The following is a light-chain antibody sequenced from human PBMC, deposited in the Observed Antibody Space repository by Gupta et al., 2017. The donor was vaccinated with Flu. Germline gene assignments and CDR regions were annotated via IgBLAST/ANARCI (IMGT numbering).Light chain of an antibody. CDR3: QQRSNWLGT. V-gene: IGKV3-11*01. J-gene: IGKJ1*01. Sequence: EIVLTQSPATLSLSPGERATLSCRASQSVSSYLAWYQQKPGQAPRLLIYDASNRATGIPARFSGSGSGTDFTLTISSLEHEDFAVYYCQQRSNWLGTFGQGTKVEIK. CDR1: QSVSSY. CDR2: DAS.